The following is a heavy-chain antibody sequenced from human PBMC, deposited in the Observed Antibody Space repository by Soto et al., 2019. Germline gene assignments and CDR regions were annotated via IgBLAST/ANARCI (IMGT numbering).Heavy chain of an antibody. D-gene: IGHD3-10*01. J-gene: IGHJ4*02. CDR3: ARRPHCSGGIRSYGLDN. Sequence: GASVKVSCKASGYTFTNSDINWVRQAPGQGLEWMGWMNPDSGHAAYAQKFQGRVTLTTSTSTSTVYMEMRSLGSEDTAVYYCARRPHCSGGIRSYGLDNWGQGTLVTVSS. CDR1: GYTFTNSD. CDR2: MNPDSGHA. V-gene: IGHV1-8*01.